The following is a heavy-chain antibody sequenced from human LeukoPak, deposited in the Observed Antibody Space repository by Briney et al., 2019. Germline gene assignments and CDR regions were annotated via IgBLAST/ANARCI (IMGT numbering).Heavy chain of an antibody. Sequence: PGGSLRLSCAASGFTFSSYAMHWVRQAPGKGLEWVAVISYDGSNKYYADSVKGRFTISRDNSKNTLYLQMNSLRAEDTAVYYCARGRQRYDILTGYYIRNYYYGMDVWGQGTTVTVSS. J-gene: IGHJ6*02. CDR2: ISYDGSNK. D-gene: IGHD3-9*01. V-gene: IGHV3-30*04. CDR3: ARGRQRYDILTGYYIRNYYYGMDV. CDR1: GFTFSSYA.